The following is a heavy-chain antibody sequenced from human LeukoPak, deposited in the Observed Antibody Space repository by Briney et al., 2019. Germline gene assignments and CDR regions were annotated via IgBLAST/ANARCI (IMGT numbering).Heavy chain of an antibody. Sequence: GGSLRLSCAASGFTFSSYWMSWVRQTPGKGLEWVANIKQDGSEKYYVDSVKGRFTISRDNAKNSLYLQMNSLKADDTAVYYCAREQINCRGDCNDYWGQGTLVTVSS. D-gene: IGHD2-21*02. J-gene: IGHJ4*02. CDR1: GFTFSSYW. CDR3: AREQINCRGDCNDY. CDR2: IKQDGSEK. V-gene: IGHV3-7*01.